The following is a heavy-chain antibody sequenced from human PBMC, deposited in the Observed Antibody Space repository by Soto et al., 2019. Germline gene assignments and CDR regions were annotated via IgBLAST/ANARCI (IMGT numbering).Heavy chain of an antibody. CDR3: WGYVWGSYRSTPY. Sequence: GGSLRLSCAASGFTFSSYAMSWVRQAPGKGLEWVSAISGSGGSTYYADSVKGRFTISRDNSKNTLYLQMNSLRAEDTAVYYCWGYVWGSYRSTPYWGQGTLVTVSS. CDR2: ISGSGGST. CDR1: GFTFSSYA. J-gene: IGHJ4*02. V-gene: IGHV3-23*01. D-gene: IGHD3-16*02.